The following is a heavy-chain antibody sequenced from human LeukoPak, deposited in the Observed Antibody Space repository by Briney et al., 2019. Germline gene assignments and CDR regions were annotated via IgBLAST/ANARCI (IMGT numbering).Heavy chain of an antibody. CDR2: IYSGGTT. D-gene: IGHD5-24*01. CDR3: ARGEMATVVDY. J-gene: IGHJ4*02. CDR1: GFTVSSNY. Sequence: GGSLRLSCAASGFTVSSNYMHWVRQAPGRGLEWVSIIYSGGTTYHADSVKGRFTISRDNSKNTVYLQMYSLRAEDTALYYCARGEMATVVDYWGQGTLVTVSS. V-gene: IGHV3-53*01.